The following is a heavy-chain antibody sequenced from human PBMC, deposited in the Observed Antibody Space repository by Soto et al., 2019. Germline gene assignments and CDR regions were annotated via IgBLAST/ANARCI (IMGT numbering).Heavy chain of an antibody. CDR2: ISGSGGST. Sequence: EVQLLESGGGLVQPGGSLRLSCAASGFTFSSYAMSWVRQAPGKGLEWVSAISGSGGSTYCADSVKGRFTISRDNSKNTLYLQMNSLRAEDTAVYYCAKLGKSGYSSSWYNYWGQGTLVTVSS. CDR1: GFTFSSYA. D-gene: IGHD6-13*01. CDR3: AKLGKSGYSSSWYNY. V-gene: IGHV3-23*01. J-gene: IGHJ4*02.